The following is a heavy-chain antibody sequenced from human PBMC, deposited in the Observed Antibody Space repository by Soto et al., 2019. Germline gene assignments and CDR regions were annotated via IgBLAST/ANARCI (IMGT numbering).Heavy chain of an antibody. CDR3: ARDYGSGFNWFDP. Sequence: EVQLVESGGGLVQPGGSLRLSCAASGFAFRNFDMNWVRQAPGKGLEWVSSISSSGLTIYYADSLKGRFTISRDNAKNSLYLQMNSLRAEDTAVYYCARDYGSGFNWFDPWGQGTLVTVSS. CDR2: ISSSGLTI. D-gene: IGHD3-10*01. J-gene: IGHJ5*02. V-gene: IGHV3-48*03. CDR1: GFAFRNFD.